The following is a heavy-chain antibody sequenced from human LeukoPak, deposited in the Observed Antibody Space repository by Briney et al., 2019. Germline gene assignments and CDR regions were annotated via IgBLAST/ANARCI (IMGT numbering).Heavy chain of an antibody. D-gene: IGHD3-3*01. Sequence: SETLSLTCTVSGGSISSYYWSWIRQPPGKGLEWIGYIYYSGSTNYNPSLKSRVTISVDTSKNQFSLKLSSVTAADTAVYYCARSEDYDFWSGYSEYNWFDPWGQGTLVTVSS. CDR1: GGSISSYY. CDR2: IYYSGST. J-gene: IGHJ5*02. V-gene: IGHV4-59*01. CDR3: ARSEDYDFWSGYSEYNWFDP.